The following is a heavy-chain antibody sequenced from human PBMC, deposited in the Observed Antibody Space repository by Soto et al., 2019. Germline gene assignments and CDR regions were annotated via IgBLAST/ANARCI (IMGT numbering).Heavy chain of an antibody. Sequence: QVQLVESGGGVVQPGRSLRLSCAASGFTFSSYGMHWVRQAPGKGLEWVAVISYDGSNKYYADSVKGRFTISRDNSKNTLYLQMTSLRAEDTAVYYCAKDVLRFLEWLAFYGMDVWGQGITVTVSS. CDR1: GFTFSSYG. CDR2: ISYDGSNK. V-gene: IGHV3-30*18. CDR3: AKDVLRFLEWLAFYGMDV. J-gene: IGHJ6*02. D-gene: IGHD3-3*01.